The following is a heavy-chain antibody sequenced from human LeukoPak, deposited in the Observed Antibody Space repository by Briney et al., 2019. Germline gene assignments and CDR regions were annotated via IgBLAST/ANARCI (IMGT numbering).Heavy chain of an antibody. Sequence: GGSLRLSCTASEFPFVDYAMSWFRQAPGKGLEWVGFIRSKEYGGTIEYAASVKGRFTISRDNAKNSLFLQVNSLRAEDTAVYYCARGVNYHGSGSYLRDWFDPWGQGTLVTVSS. J-gene: IGHJ5*02. CDR1: EFPFVDYA. CDR2: IRSKEYGGTI. CDR3: ARGVNYHGSGSYLRDWFDP. D-gene: IGHD3-10*01. V-gene: IGHV3-49*03.